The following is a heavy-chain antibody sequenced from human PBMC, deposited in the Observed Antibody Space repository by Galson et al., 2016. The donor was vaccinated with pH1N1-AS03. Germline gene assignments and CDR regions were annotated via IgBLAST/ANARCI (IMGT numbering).Heavy chain of an antibody. V-gene: IGHV3-11*01. J-gene: IGHJ4*02. CDR2: ISGTTGGSRYYGDSVTT. CDR1: GFTFSDYY. Sequence: SLRLSCAASGFTFSDYYMGWIRQAPGKGLEWVSYISGTTGGSRYYGDSVTTYYEDSVKGRFTISRDNAKNSLFLQMSSLRAEDTAVYYCVASAVVARDYWGQGTLVTVSS. D-gene: IGHD2-2*01. CDR3: VASAVVARDY.